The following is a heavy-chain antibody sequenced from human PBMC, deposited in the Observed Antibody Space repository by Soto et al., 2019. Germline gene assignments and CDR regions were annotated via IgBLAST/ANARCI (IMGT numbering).Heavy chain of an antibody. CDR3: ARVSSRTIFGVVTEY. CDR1: CGSISSGGNY. V-gene: IGHV4-31*03. J-gene: IGHJ4*02. Sequence: SETLYLTRTVSCGSISSGGNYWSWIRQDPGKGLEGIGYIYYSGSTYYNPSVKSRGTISVDTSKSQCSLQLSSVTAADTAVYYFARVSSRTIFGVVTEYWGPRTLVTV. CDR2: IYYSGST. D-gene: IGHD3-3*01.